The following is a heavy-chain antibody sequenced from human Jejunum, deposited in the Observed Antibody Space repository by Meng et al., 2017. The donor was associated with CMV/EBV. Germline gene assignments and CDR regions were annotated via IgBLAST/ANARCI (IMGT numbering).Heavy chain of an antibody. CDR3: AKQADPSAYFFDF. CDR1: GFVFNSYA. J-gene: IGHJ4*02. CDR2: ICYDLATK. Sequence: SGFVFNSYAMHWVRQAPGKGLEWVAYICYDLATKYYVDSVKGRFTISRDNSRNSLSLQMNNLRDDDTAVYYCAKQADPSAYFFDFWGEGTMVTVSS. V-gene: IGHV3-30*02. D-gene: IGHD6-25*01.